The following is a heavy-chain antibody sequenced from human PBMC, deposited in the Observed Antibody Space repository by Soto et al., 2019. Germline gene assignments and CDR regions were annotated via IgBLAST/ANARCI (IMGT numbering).Heavy chain of an antibody. D-gene: IGHD2-2*02. CDR1: GDSVSSINW. Sequence: QVRLQESGPRLVKPSGTLSLLCDVSGDSVSSINWWFWVRQPPGKGLQWIGEVYHTGTTNYNPSLYRRVTISDDKSQNHFSLNVTSVTAADTAVYYCARSSVFFAISYLDNWGQGALVTVSS. V-gene: IGHV4-4*02. CDR2: VYHTGTT. CDR3: ARSSVFFAISYLDN. J-gene: IGHJ4*01.